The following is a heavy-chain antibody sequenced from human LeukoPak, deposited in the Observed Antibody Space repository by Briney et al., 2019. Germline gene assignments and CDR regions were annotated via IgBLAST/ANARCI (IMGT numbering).Heavy chain of an antibody. Sequence: QTSETLSLTCTVSGGSISSSSYYWGWIRQPPGKGLEWIGGIYYSGSTYYNPSLKSRVTISVDTSKNQFSLKLSSVTAADTAVYYCARVDHGGDFDYWGQGTLVTVSS. CDR3: ARVDHGGDFDY. V-gene: IGHV4-39*01. D-gene: IGHD4-23*01. CDR2: IYYSGST. CDR1: GGSISSSSYY. J-gene: IGHJ4*02.